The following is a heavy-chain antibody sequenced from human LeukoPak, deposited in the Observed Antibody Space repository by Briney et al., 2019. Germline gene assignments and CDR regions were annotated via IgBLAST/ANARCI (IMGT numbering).Heavy chain of an antibody. J-gene: IGHJ4*02. CDR2: IKSKIDGGTT. CDR3: ARTGGPLLWFGSFDY. Sequence: PGGSLRLSCAASGFTFTNAWMSWVRQAPGKGLEWVGRIKSKIDGGTTDYAAPVKGRFTISRDDSKNTLYLQMNSLKTEDTAVYYCARTGGPLLWFGSFDYWGQGTLVTVSS. V-gene: IGHV3-15*01. CDR1: GFTFTNAW. D-gene: IGHD3-10*01.